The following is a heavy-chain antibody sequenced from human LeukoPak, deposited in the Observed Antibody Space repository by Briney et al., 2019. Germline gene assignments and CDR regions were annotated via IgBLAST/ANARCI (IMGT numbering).Heavy chain of an antibody. J-gene: IGHJ4*02. Sequence: GGTLRLSCAASGFTFSSYGMSWVRQAPGKGLEWVSAISGSGGSTYYADSVKGRFTISRDNSKNTLYLQMNSLRAEDTAVYYYAKDDYLYCGGDCTDYWGQGTLVTVSS. CDR3: AKDDYLYCGGDCTDY. CDR2: ISGSGGST. D-gene: IGHD2-21*02. V-gene: IGHV3-23*01. CDR1: GFTFSSYG.